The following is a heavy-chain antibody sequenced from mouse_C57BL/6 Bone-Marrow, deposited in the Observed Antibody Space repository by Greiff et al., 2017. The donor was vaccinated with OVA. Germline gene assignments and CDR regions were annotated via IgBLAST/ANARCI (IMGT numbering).Heavy chain of an antibody. CDR1: GFNIKDDY. D-gene: IGHD2-4*01. J-gene: IGHJ3*01. CDR3: TTWDYEAY. V-gene: IGHV14-4*01. CDR2: IDPENGDT. Sequence: VQLQQSGAELVRPGASVKLSCTASGFNIKDDYMHWVKQRPEQGLEWIGWIDPENGDTEYASKFQGKATITADTSSNTAYLQLSSLTSEDTAVYYCTTWDYEAYWGQGTLVTVSA.